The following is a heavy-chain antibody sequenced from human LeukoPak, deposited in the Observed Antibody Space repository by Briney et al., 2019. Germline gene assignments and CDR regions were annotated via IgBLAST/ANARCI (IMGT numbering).Heavy chain of an antibody. V-gene: IGHV3-30*02. CDR2: ILYDGSNK. CDR1: GFTFSSYG. Sequence: GGSLRLSCAPSGFTFSSYGMHWVRQAPGKGREWVAFILYDGSNKYYADSVKGRFTISRDNSKNTLYLQMNSLRAEDTAVYYCEKLYSSSADDAFDIWGQGKMVTVSS. CDR3: EKLYSSSADDAFDI. J-gene: IGHJ3*02. D-gene: IGHD6-6*01.